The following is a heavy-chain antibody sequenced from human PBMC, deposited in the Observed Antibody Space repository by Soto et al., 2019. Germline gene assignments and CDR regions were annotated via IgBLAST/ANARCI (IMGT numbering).Heavy chain of an antibody. CDR1: GGSISSYY. D-gene: IGHD2-15*01. CDR3: ARQFSEECDYPRGYCSGGSCYSGYYYYYYMDV. CDR2: IYYSGST. Sequence: ETLSLTCTVSGGSISSYYWRWIRQPPGKGLEWIGYIYYSGSTNYSPSLKSRVTISVDTSKNQFSLKLSSVTAADTAVYYCARQFSEECDYPRGYCSGGSCYSGYYYYYYMDVWGKGTTVTVS. J-gene: IGHJ6*03. V-gene: IGHV4-59*08.